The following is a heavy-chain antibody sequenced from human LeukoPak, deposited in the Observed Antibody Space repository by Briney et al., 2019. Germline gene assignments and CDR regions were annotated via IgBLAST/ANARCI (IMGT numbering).Heavy chain of an antibody. CDR3: GKLGRVQYSSSGYYFDY. Sequence: GGSLRLSCAASGFTFSSYAMSWVRQAPGKGLEWVSAISGSGGSTYYADSVKGRFTISRDNSKNTLYLQMNSLRAEDTAVYYCGKLGRVQYSSSGYYFDYWGQGTLVTVSS. V-gene: IGHV3-23*01. D-gene: IGHD6-13*01. J-gene: IGHJ4*02. CDR2: ISGSGGST. CDR1: GFTFSSYA.